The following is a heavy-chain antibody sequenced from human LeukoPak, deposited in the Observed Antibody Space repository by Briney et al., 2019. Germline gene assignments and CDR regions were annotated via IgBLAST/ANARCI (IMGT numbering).Heavy chain of an antibody. CDR2: INSDGSST. Sequence: GGSLRLSCAASGFTFSSYWMHWVRQAPGKGLVWVSRINSDGSSTSYADSVKGRFTISRDNSKNTLYLQMNSLRAEDTAVYYCARGDYGDYHYYFDYWGQGTLVTVSS. V-gene: IGHV3-74*01. CDR3: ARGDYGDYHYYFDY. D-gene: IGHD4-17*01. CDR1: GFTFSSYW. J-gene: IGHJ4*02.